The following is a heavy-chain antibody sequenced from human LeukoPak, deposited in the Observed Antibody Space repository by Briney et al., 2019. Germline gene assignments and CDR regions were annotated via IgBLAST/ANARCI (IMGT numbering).Heavy chain of an antibody. J-gene: IGHJ4*02. Sequence: GRSLRLSCAASGFTFSSYGMHWVRQAPGKGLEWGAVISYDGSNKYYADSVKGRYPISRDNSKNTLYLEMNSLRAEDTAVYYCAREGRSTSPGDYYYDSSGYLVRLYYFDYWGQGTLVTVSS. V-gene: IGHV3-33*01. CDR1: GFTFSSYG. D-gene: IGHD3-22*01. CDR2: ISYDGSNK. CDR3: AREGRSTSPGDYYYDSSGYLVRLYYFDY.